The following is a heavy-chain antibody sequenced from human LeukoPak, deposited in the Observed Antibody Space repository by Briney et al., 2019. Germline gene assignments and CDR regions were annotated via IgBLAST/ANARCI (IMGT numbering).Heavy chain of an antibody. CDR3: SLRYCSGTDCPGY. V-gene: IGHV3-15*01. CDR1: GFTFSDAW. Sequence: GGSLRLSCAASGFTFSDAWQSWVRQAPGKGPEWVGRIKSSADGGATDYAAPVKGRFTVSRDDSKDTLFLQMNSLRTEDTAVYYCSLRYCSGTDCPGYWGQGTLVTVSS. CDR2: IKSSADGGAT. D-gene: IGHD2-8*02. J-gene: IGHJ4*02.